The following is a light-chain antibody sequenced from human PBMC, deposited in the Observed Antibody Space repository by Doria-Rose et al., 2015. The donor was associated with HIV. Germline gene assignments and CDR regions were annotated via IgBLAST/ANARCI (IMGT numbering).Light chain of an antibody. V-gene: IGKV1-8*01. CDR3: QQYYSYPRA. J-gene: IGKJ5*01. Sequence: SPSSFSASTGDRVTITCRASQGISSYLAWYQQKPGKAPNLLIYTASTLQSGVPSRFGGSGSGTDFTLTISCLQSEDFATYYCQQYYSYPRAFGQGARLKIK. CDR2: TAS. CDR1: QGISSY.